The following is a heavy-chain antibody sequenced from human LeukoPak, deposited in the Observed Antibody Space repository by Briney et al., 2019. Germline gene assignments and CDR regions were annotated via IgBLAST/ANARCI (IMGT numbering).Heavy chain of an antibody. D-gene: IGHD6-13*01. V-gene: IGHV3-66*01. Sequence: GGSLRLSCAASGFTFSSYWMHWVRQAPEKGLEWVSVIYSGGSTYYADSVKGRFTISRDNSKNTLYLQMNSLRAEDTAVYYCARGGPAAGRFDYWGQGTLVTVSS. CDR3: ARGGPAAGRFDY. J-gene: IGHJ4*02. CDR2: IYSGGST. CDR1: GFTFSSYW.